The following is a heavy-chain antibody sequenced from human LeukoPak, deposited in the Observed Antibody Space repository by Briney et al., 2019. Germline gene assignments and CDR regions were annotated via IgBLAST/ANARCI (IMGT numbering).Heavy chain of an antibody. CDR3: ARTSSNSWSYGMDV. CDR1: DGSISSYY. Sequence: PSETLSLTCTGSDGSISSYYWSWIRQPAGQGLEWIVRIYPSGSTNYNPSLKSRDTMSVDTSKNQFSLKLSSVTAADTAVYYCARTSSNSWSYGMDVWGQGTTVTVSS. D-gene: IGHD6-13*01. V-gene: IGHV4-4*07. J-gene: IGHJ6*02. CDR2: IYPSGST.